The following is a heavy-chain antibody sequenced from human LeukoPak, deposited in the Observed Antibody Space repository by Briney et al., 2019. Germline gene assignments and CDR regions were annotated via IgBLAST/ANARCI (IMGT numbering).Heavy chain of an antibody. Sequence: GASVKVSCKASGGTFSSYAISWVRQAPGQGLEWMGGIIPIFGTANYAQKFQGRVTITTDESTSTAYMELSSLRSEDTAVYYCARSWGRGYSYGSRSFDYWGQGTLVTVSS. D-gene: IGHD5-18*01. CDR2: IIPIFGTA. J-gene: IGHJ4*02. CDR3: ARSWGRGYSYGSRSFDY. V-gene: IGHV1-69*05. CDR1: GGTFSSYA.